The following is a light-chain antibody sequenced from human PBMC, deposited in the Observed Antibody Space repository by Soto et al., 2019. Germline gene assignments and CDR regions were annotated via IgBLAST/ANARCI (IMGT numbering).Light chain of an antibody. CDR2: GAS. J-gene: IGKJ1*01. CDR1: QSVIGNY. Sequence: EIVLTQSPCTLSLSPGERATLSCRASQSVIGNYLARYKQKPGRSPRRLFYGASTRDAGSPDRFSGSGSGTDFTLTISRLEPDDFAFYYCQIYNSSPWKFGQGTRVEVK. CDR3: QIYNSSPWK. V-gene: IGKV3-20*01.